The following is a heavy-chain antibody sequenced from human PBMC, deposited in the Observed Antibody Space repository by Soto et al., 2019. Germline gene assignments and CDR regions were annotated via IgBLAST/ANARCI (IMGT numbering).Heavy chain of an antibody. J-gene: IGHJ6*02. D-gene: IGHD3-22*01. CDR1: GGTFSNYG. CDR2: IVPIFGA. V-gene: IGHV1-69*12. CDR3: ARGGSDYEASRYSQAHV. Sequence: QVQLVQSGAEVKKPGSSVKVSCKSSGGTFSNYGFSWVRQAPGQGLECMGVIVPIFGAEHPQKFQGRVTITADESTNTVFMALRGLRSEDTAVYSCARGGSDYEASRYSQAHVWGQATTVTVSS.